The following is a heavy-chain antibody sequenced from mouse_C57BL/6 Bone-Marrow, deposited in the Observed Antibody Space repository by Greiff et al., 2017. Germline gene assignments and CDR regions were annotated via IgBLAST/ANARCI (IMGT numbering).Heavy chain of an antibody. J-gene: IGHJ3*01. CDR2: ISSGSSTI. CDR3: AGGDYNYEGAWFAY. V-gene: IGHV5-17*01. Sequence: EVKLMESGGGLVKPGGSLKLSCAASGFTFSDYGMHWVRQAPEKGLEWVAYISSGSSTIYYAVTVKGRFTISRDNAKNTMFLKMTSLRSEDTAMYYCAGGDYNYEGAWFAYWGQGTLVTVSA. CDR1: GFTFSDYG. D-gene: IGHD2-12*01.